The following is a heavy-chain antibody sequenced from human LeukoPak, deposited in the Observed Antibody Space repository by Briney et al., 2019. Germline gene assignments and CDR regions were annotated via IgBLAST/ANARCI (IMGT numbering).Heavy chain of an antibody. CDR2: IRYDGSNK. D-gene: IGHD2-2*01. J-gene: IGHJ3*02. CDR3: AKAWVVPAAIDAFDI. CDR1: GLIFSSYG. V-gene: IGHV3-30*02. Sequence: GGSLRLSCAASGLIFSSYGMHWVRQAPGKGLEWVAFIRYDGSNKYYADSVKGRFTISRDNSKNTLYLQMNSLRAEDTAVYYCAKAWVVPAAIDAFDIWGQGTMVTVSS.